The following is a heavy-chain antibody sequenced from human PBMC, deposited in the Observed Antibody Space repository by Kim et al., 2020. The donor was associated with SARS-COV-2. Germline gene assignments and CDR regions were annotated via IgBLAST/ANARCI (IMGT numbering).Heavy chain of an antibody. CDR3: ANGGYYDSSGYLDY. J-gene: IGHJ4*02. D-gene: IGHD3-22*01. Sequence: GLVEGRFTNSRDNSKNTVYLQMNRLRGEDTAVYYCANGGYYDSSGYLDYWGQGTLVTVSS. V-gene: IGHV3-23*01.